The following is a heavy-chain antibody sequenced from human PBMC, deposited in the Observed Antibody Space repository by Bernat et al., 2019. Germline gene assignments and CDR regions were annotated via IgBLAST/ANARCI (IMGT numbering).Heavy chain of an antibody. CDR3: ARGKDYFGMDV. CDR1: VGPISSGSYY. J-gene: IGHJ6*02. Sequence: QVQLQESGPGLVKPSQTLSLPCTVTVGPISSGSYYWSWIRQSAGKGLEWIGRIYASGSTNYNPSLKSRVTMSVDTSKKQVSLKLSSVTAADTAVYYCARGKDYFGMDVWGQGTMVTVSS. V-gene: IGHV4-61*02. CDR2: IYASGST.